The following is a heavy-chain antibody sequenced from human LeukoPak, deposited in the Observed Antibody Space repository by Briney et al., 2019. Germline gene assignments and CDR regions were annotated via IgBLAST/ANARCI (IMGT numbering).Heavy chain of an antibody. CDR1: GFTFSSYS. D-gene: IGHD4/OR15-4a*01. CDR2: ISSSSSYI. J-gene: IGHJ3*02. CDR3: AREANLGAFDI. Sequence: GGSLRLSCAASGFTFSSYSMNWVRQAPGKGLEWVSSISSSSSYIHYADSVKGRFTISRDNAKNSLYLQMNSLRAEDTAVYYCAREANLGAFDIWGQGTMVTVSS. V-gene: IGHV3-21*01.